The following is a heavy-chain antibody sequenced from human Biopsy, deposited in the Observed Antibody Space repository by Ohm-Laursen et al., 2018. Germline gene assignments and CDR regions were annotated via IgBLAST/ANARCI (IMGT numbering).Heavy chain of an antibody. CDR2: IHKDSTTE. CDR1: GFAFSDYY. D-gene: IGHD3-3*02. Sequence: SLSLSCAASGFAFSDYYMNWFRRAPGKGLEWIAYIHKDSTTEYYADSVRGRFSISWDNAQKSLYLQMNSLRAEDTAVYYCARDRRDWQHFFDYWGQGTEVIVSS. CDR3: ARDRRDWQHFFDY. J-gene: IGHJ4*02. V-gene: IGHV3-11*01.